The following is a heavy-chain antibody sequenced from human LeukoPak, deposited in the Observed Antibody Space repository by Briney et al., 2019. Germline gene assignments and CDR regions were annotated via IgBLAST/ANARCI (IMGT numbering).Heavy chain of an antibody. Sequence: SQTLSLTCTVPGGSISSASYYWSWIRQPAGKGLELIVRIFASGDTHYKPSLESRATISIDTSKNQFSLKLSSVTAADTAVYYCARSYYYNRSGYYYIWFDTWGQGTLVTVSS. J-gene: IGHJ5*02. CDR3: ARSYYYNRSGYYYIWFDT. D-gene: IGHD3-22*01. CDR1: GGSISSASYY. V-gene: IGHV4-61*02. CDR2: IFASGDT.